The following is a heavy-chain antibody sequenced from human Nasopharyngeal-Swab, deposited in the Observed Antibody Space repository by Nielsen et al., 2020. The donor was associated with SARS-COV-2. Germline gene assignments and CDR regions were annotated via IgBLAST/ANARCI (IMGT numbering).Heavy chain of an antibody. D-gene: IGHD6-13*01. J-gene: IGHJ6*02. V-gene: IGHV3-30-3*01. CDR2: ISYDGSKK. CDR1: GLTFSSYA. CDR3: ARDQGSSWYTYYYYYGKDV. Sequence: GGSLRLSCAASGLTFSSYAMHWVRQAPGKGLEWVAVISYDGSKKYYADSVKGRFTISRDNSKNTLYLQMNSLRAEDTAVYYCARDQGSSWYTYYYYYGKDVWGQGTTVTASS.